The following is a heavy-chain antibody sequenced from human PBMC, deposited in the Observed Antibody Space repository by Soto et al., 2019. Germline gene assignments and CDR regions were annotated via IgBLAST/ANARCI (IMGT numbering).Heavy chain of an antibody. CDR3: ARGMEWLLHYYYYGMDV. Sequence: ASVKVSCKASGYTFTSYYMHWVRQAPGQGLEWMGIINPSGGSTSYAQKFQGRVTMTRDTSTSTVYMELSSLRSEDTAVYYCARGMEWLLHYYYYGMDVWGQGTTVTVSS. V-gene: IGHV1-46*01. J-gene: IGHJ6*02. CDR1: GYTFTSYY. CDR2: INPSGGST. D-gene: IGHD3-3*01.